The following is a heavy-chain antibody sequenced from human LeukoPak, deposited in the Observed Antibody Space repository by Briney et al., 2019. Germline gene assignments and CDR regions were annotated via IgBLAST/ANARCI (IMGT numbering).Heavy chain of an antibody. D-gene: IGHD1-1*01. Sequence: SGTLSLPCAVSGCSISSNNWWGWVRQPPGKGLEWIGEIYHSGSPNYNPSLKSRVTISVDKSRNHFSLNLSSVTAADTAVYYCARVNINNWHSCDYWGQGTLVTVSS. V-gene: IGHV4-4*02. CDR3: ARVNINNWHSCDY. CDR2: IYHSGSP. CDR1: GCSISSNNW. J-gene: IGHJ4*02.